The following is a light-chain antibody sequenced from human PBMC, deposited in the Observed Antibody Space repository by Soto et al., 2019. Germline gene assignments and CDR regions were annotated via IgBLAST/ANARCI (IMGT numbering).Light chain of an antibody. CDR2: SSS. V-gene: IGKV1-9*01. Sequence: DIQLTQSPSFLSASVGDRVTITCRASQGIASYLAWYQQKPGKSPKLLIYSSSTLQSGVPSRFSGSGSGTEFTLTISSLQPEDSGTYYCQQLNSYPPAFGGGTKVEIK. CDR1: QGIASY. J-gene: IGKJ4*01. CDR3: QQLNSYPPA.